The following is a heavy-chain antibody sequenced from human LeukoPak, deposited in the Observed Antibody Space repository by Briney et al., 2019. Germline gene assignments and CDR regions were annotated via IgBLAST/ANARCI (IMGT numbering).Heavy chain of an antibody. CDR1: GFTFTKYW. D-gene: IGHD2-2*01. CDR2: IKQDGSDK. V-gene: IGHV3-7*01. CDR3: ARDCSSTSCYEY. J-gene: IGHJ4*02. Sequence: GGSLRLSCAASGFTFTKYWMTWVRQAPGKGLEWVGNIKQDGSDKNYMDSVKGRFTISRDNTKNSVYLQMSSLRAEDTAVYYCARDCSSTSCYEYWGQGTQVTVSS.